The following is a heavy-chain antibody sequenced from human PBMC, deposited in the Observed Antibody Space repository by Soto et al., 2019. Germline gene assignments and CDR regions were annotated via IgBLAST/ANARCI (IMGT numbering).Heavy chain of an antibody. CDR1: GYTFTSYG. CDR2: ISAYNGNT. Sequence: GASVKVSCKASGYTFTSYGISWVRQAPGQGLEWMGWISAYNGNTNYAQKFQGRVTITADESTSTAYMELSSLRSEDTAVYYCAIRNVVVTGPFDYWGQGTLVTVSS. V-gene: IGHV1-18*01. J-gene: IGHJ4*02. CDR3: AIRNVVVTGPFDY. D-gene: IGHD2-21*02.